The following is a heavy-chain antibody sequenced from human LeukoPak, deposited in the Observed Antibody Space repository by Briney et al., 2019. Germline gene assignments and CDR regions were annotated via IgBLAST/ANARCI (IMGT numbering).Heavy chain of an antibody. Sequence: SETLSLTCTVSGGSISSSYWSWIRQAPGKGLEWICWIYYIGSTNYNPSLKSRVTMSVGTSNSQFSLKLTSVTAADTAVYYCASKGKLHSSYYYLDVWGIGTTVSVSS. J-gene: IGHJ6*03. CDR3: ASKGKLHSSYYYLDV. CDR2: IYYIGST. V-gene: IGHV4-59*01. CDR1: GGSISSSY. D-gene: IGHD1-7*01.